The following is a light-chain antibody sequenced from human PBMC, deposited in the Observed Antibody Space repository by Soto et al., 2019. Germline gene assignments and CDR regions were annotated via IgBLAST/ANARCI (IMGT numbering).Light chain of an antibody. CDR3: QQYRSYSCT. CDR2: KAS. Sequence: DVQLTQSPSTLSASVGDRVTITCRASQSVSSWLAWYQAKPGKAPNLLIYKASTLESGVPSRFSGSGSGTEFTLTISSLQPDDFATYYCQQYRSYSCTFGQGTKLEI. CDR1: QSVSSW. V-gene: IGKV1-5*03. J-gene: IGKJ1*01.